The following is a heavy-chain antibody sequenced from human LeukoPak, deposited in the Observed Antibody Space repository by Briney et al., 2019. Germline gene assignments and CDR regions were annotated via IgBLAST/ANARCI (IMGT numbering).Heavy chain of an antibody. D-gene: IGHD3-10*01. V-gene: IGHV4-39*01. CDR1: GGSISSSSYY. CDR2: IYYSGST. J-gene: IGHJ4*02. Sequence: SETLSLTCTVSGGSISSSSYYWGWIRQPPGKGLEWIGSIYYSGSTYYNPSLKSRVTISVDTSKNQFSLKLSSVTAADTAMYYCARQGLLWFGELFDYWGQGTLVTVSS. CDR3: ARQGLLWFGELFDY.